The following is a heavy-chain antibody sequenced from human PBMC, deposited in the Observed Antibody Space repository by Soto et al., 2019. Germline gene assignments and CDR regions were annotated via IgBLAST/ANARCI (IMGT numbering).Heavy chain of an antibody. V-gene: IGHV4-4*07. D-gene: IGHD6-13*01. CDR2: IYASGSA. CDR3: ARSSHKESWFDP. Sequence: SETLSLTCTVSNGSISNFYWNWIRQSAGKGLEWIGRIYASGSASYNPSLRSRVTMSVDTSKSQFSLRVNSVTAADTAVYYCARSSHKESWFDPWGQGTLVTVSS. J-gene: IGHJ5*02. CDR1: NGSISNFY.